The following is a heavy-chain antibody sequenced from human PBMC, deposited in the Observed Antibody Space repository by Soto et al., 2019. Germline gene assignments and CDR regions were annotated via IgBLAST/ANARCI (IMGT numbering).Heavy chain of an antibody. Sequence: GESLKISCHGSGYSFAGHWISWVRQMPGKGLEWMGRIDPSDSYTNYSPSFEGHVTMSADTSVNTAYLQWRGLRASDIAIYFCARLKVGATSDYWGQGTLVTVSS. CDR2: IDPSDSYT. D-gene: IGHD1-26*01. J-gene: IGHJ4*02. CDR3: ARLKVGATSDY. CDR1: GYSFAGHW. V-gene: IGHV5-10-1*01.